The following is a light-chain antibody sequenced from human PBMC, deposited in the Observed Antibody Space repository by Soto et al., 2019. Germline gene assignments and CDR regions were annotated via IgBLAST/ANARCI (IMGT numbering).Light chain of an antibody. CDR2: DVS. CDR3: CSYAGSYTLGV. V-gene: IGLV2-11*01. CDR1: SSDVGGYNY. J-gene: IGLJ3*02. Sequence: QSALTQPRSVSGSPGQSVTISCTGTSSDVGGYNYVSWYQQHPGKAPKLMIYDVSKRPSGVPDRFSGSKSGNTASLTISRLQAEDEADYYCCSYAGSYTLGVFGGGTKLTVL.